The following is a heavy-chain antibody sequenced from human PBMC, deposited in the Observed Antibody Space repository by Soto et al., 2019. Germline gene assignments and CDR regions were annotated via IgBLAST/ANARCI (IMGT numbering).Heavy chain of an antibody. CDR3: ARREVAPIDYDILTGYYVLRLGNVDY. D-gene: IGHD3-9*01. CDR1: GFTFSSYW. V-gene: IGHV3-7*01. Sequence: GGSLRLSCAASGFTFSSYWMSWVRQAPGKGLEWVANIKQDGSEKYYVDSVKGRFTISRDNAKNSLYLQMNSLRAEDTAVYYCARREVAPIDYDILTGYYVLRLGNVDYWGQGTLVTVSS. J-gene: IGHJ4*02. CDR2: IKQDGSEK.